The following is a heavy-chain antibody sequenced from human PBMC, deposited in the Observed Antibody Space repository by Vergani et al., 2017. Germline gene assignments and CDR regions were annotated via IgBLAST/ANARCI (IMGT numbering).Heavy chain of an antibody. CDR3: ARGPTDYGDYVVYYFDY. J-gene: IGHJ4*02. CDR1: GGSFSGYY. D-gene: IGHD4-17*01. Sequence: QVQLQQWGAGLLKPSETLSLTCAVYGGSFSGYYWSWIRQPPGKGLEWIGEINHSGSTNYNPSLRSRVTISVDTSKNQFSLKLSSVTAADTAVYYCARGPTDYGDYVVYYFDYWGQGTLVTVSS. CDR2: INHSGST. V-gene: IGHV4-34*01.